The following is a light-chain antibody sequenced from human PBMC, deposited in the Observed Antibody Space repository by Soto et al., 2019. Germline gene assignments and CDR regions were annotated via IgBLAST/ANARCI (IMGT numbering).Light chain of an antibody. CDR3: SSSTSSSTVV. CDR2: DVT. Sequence: QSALTQPRSVSGSPGQSVTISCTGTSSDVGGYNYVSWYQQHPGKAPKLMIYDVTKRPLGVPDRLSGSKSGNTASLIISGLQAEDEADYYCSSSTSSSTVVFGGGTKVTVL. V-gene: IGLV2-11*01. CDR1: SSDVGGYNY. J-gene: IGLJ3*02.